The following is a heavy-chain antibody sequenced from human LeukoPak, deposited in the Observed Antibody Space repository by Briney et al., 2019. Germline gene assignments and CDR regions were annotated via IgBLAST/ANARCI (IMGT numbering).Heavy chain of an antibody. CDR2: ISDSGGST. V-gene: IGHV3-23*01. D-gene: IGHD3-22*01. J-gene: IGHJ4*02. CDR1: GITLSNYG. Sequence: GSLRLSCAGSGITLSNYGMTWVRQAPGKGLELVAGISDSGGSTTYAASVKGRFTISRDNPKNTLYLQMNSLRAEDTAVYFCAKRGVVIRVILVGFHKEAYYFDSWGQGALVTVSS. CDR3: AKRGVVIRVILVGFHKEAYYFDS.